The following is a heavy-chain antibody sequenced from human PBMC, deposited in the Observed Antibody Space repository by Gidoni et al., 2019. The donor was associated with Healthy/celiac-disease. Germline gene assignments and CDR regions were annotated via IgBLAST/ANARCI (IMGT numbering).Heavy chain of an antibody. CDR2: INSDGSST. Sequence: EVQLVESVGGLVQPGGSLRLSCAASGFTFSSYWMHWVRQAPGKGRVWVSRINSDGSSTSYADSVKGRFTIFRDNAKNTLYLQMNSLRAEDTAVYYCARGADFWSGYYNNWFDPWGQGTLVTVSS. J-gene: IGHJ5*02. V-gene: IGHV3-74*01. CDR1: GFTFSSYW. D-gene: IGHD3-3*01. CDR3: ARGADFWSGYYNNWFDP.